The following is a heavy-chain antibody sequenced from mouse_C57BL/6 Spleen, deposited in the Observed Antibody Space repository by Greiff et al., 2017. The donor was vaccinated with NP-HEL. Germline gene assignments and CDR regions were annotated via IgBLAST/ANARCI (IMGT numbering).Heavy chain of an antibody. CDR1: GYSITSGYG. J-gene: IGHJ2*01. CDR3: ARTARIKY. V-gene: IGHV3-2*02. Sequence: EVQLQQSGPGLVKPSQSLSLTCTVTGYSITSGYGWNWIRQFPGNKLEWMGYISYSGSTNYNPSLKSRIPITRDTSKNQFFLQLNSVTTEDTATYYCARTARIKYWGQGTTLVVSS. D-gene: IGHD1-2*01. CDR2: ISYSGST.